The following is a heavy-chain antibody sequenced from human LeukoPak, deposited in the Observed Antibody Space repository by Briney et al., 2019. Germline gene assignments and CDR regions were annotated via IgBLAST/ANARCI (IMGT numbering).Heavy chain of an antibody. J-gene: IGHJ4*02. Sequence: GESLKISCKGSGYNFTTYWIGWVRQMPGKGLEWMGIIYPGDSDTRYSPSFQGQVTISADKSISTAYLQWSSLKASDTAMYYCARHSVAGYYYDSSGLSFDYWGQGTLVTVSS. D-gene: IGHD3-22*01. CDR2: IYPGDSDT. CDR3: ARHSVAGYYYDSSGLSFDY. CDR1: GYNFTTYW. V-gene: IGHV5-51*01.